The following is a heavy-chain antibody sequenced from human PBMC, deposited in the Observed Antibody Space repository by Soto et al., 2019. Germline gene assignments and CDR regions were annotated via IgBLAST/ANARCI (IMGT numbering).Heavy chain of an antibody. V-gene: IGHV1-8*01. CDR1: GYTFTSYD. CDR3: AREKTHYGMDV. CDR2: MNPNSGNT. J-gene: IGHJ6*01. Sequence: QVQLVQSGAEVKKPGASVTVSCKASGYTFTSYDINWVRQATGQGLEWMGWMNPNSGNTGYAQKVQGRVTMTRNTSVSTAYMELSSLRYEDTAVYYCAREKTHYGMDVWGQGTTVTVSS.